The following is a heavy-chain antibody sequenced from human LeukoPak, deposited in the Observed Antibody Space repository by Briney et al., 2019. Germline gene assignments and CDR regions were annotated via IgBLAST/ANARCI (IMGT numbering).Heavy chain of an antibody. Sequence: GESLKISCKGSGYRFTSYWIGWVRQMPGKGLEWMGIIYPGDSDTRCSPSFQGQVTISADKSISTAYLQWSSLKASDTAMYYCGRGGYYSGGIFYYYFDYWGQGTLVTVSS. J-gene: IGHJ4*02. CDR1: GYRFTSYW. CDR2: IYPGDSDT. D-gene: IGHD2-15*01. V-gene: IGHV5-51*01. CDR3: GRGGYYSGGIFYYYFDY.